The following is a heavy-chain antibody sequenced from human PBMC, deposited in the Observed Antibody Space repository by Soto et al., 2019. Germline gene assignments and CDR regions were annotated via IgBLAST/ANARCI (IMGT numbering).Heavy chain of an antibody. CDR1: GFTFSSYA. CDR2: ISYDGSNK. D-gene: IGHD3-3*01. J-gene: IGHJ6*02. CDR3: ARDLAIFGVVIIPYGMDV. V-gene: IGHV3-30-3*01. Sequence: GGSLRLSCAASGFTFSSYAMHWVRQAPGKGLEWVAVISYDGSNKYYADSVKGRFTISRDNSKNTLYLQMNSLRAEDTAVYYCARDLAIFGVVIIPYGMDVWGQGTTVTAP.